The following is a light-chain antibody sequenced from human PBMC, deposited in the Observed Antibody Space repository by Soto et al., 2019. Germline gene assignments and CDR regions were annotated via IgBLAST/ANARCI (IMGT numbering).Light chain of an antibody. V-gene: IGLV2-14*01. CDR1: SSDIGTYNY. CDR3: SSYTSSRFVV. CDR2: EVN. Sequence: QSALTQPASVSGSPGQSITISCAGTSSDIGTYNYVSWYQQHPGKAPKLIIYEVNNRPSGASNRFSGSKSGNTASLTISGLQPEDEADYHCSSYTSSRFVVFGGGTKVTVL. J-gene: IGLJ2*01.